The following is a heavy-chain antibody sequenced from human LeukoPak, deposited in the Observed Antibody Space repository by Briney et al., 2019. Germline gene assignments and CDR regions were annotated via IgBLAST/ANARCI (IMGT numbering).Heavy chain of an antibody. V-gene: IGHV4-59*01. J-gene: IGHJ5*02. D-gene: IGHD3-22*01. CDR3: ARGYYYDSSGYPPRFDP. CDR1: GGSISSYY. Sequence: PSETLSLTCTVSGGSISSYYWSWIRQPPGKGLEWIGYIYYSGSTYYNPSLKSRVTISVDTSKNQFSLKLSSVTAADTAVYYCARGYYYDSSGYPPRFDPWGQGTLVTVSS. CDR2: IYYSGST.